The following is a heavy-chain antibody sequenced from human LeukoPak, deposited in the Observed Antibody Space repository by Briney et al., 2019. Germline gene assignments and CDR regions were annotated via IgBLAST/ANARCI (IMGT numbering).Heavy chain of an antibody. Sequence: GGSLRLSYAASGFTFSSYSMNWVRQAPGKGLEWVSSISSSSSYIYYADSVKGRFPISRDNAKNSLYLQMNSLRAEDTAVYYCAREPYYDFWSGYYDIDYWGQGTLVTVSS. CDR2: ISSSSSYI. D-gene: IGHD3-3*01. J-gene: IGHJ4*02. V-gene: IGHV3-21*01. CDR3: AREPYYDFWSGYYDIDY. CDR1: GFTFSSYS.